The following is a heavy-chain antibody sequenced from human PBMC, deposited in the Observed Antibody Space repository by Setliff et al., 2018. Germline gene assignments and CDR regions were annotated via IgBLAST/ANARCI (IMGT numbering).Heavy chain of an antibody. CDR2: ISSSSTI. CDR3: ARVAGRGRYWYFDL. J-gene: IGHJ2*01. Sequence: PGGSLRLSCAASGFTFSSYSINWVRQAPGKGLEWVSYISSSSTIYYADSVKGRFTISRDNAKNSLYLRMNSLRAEGTAVYYCARVAGRGRYWYFDLWGRGTLVTVSS. V-gene: IGHV3-48*04. CDR1: GFTFSSYS.